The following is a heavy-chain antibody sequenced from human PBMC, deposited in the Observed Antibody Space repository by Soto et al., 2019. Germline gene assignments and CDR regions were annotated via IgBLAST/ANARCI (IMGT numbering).Heavy chain of an antibody. CDR2: IYYSGST. CDR1: GGSISSSSYY. J-gene: IGHJ5*02. D-gene: IGHD2-2*01. Sequence: SETLSLTCTVSGGSISSSSYYWGWIRQPPGKGLEWIGSIYYSGSTYYNPSLKRRVTISVDTSKIQFSLKLSSVTAADTAVYYCARQGGRCSSTCNPYKRFDPWGQGTLVTVSS. V-gene: IGHV4-39*01. CDR3: ARQGGRCSSTCNPYKRFDP.